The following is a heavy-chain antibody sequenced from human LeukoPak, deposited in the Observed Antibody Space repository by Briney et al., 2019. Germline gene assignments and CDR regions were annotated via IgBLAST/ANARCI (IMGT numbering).Heavy chain of an antibody. CDR1: GFTFSSYW. Sequence: PGGSLRLSCAASGFTFSSYWMSWVRQAPGKGLEWVANIKQDGSEKYYVDSVKGRFTISRDNAKNSLYLQMNSLRAEDTAVYYCARDFTSTYYDSSGYYSYWGQGTLVTVSS. CDR3: ARDFTSTYYDSSGYYSY. V-gene: IGHV3-7*05. CDR2: IKQDGSEK. D-gene: IGHD3-22*01. J-gene: IGHJ4*02.